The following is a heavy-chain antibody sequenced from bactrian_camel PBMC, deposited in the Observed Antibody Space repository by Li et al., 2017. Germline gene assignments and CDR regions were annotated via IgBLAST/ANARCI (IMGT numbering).Heavy chain of an antibody. D-gene: IGHD3*01. CDR1: GGTYSHYC. V-gene: IGHV3S1*01. Sequence: HVQLVESGGGSVQAGGSPNLSCAASGGTYSHYCMGWFRQAPGKGLERVSTISPSGGATWYTDSVKGRFTISRDNAKNVLYLQMDCLKAEDTAVYYCAVRSAPRPCTTGSGTFRNWGQGTQVTVS. CDR3: AVRSAPRPCTTGSGTFRN. J-gene: IGHJ4*01. CDR2: ISPSGGAT.